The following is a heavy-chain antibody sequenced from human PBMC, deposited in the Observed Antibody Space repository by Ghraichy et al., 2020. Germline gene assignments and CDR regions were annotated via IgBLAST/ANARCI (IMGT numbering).Heavy chain of an antibody. CDR1: GFTFSSYA. D-gene: IGHD2-15*01. CDR3: ARESPFLGGGAFDI. J-gene: IGHJ3*02. CDR2: ISYDGSNK. V-gene: IGHV3-30*04. Sequence: GSLRLSCAASGFTFSSYAMHWVRQAPGKGLEWVAVISYDGSNKYYADSVKGRFTISRDNSKNTLYLQMNSLRAEDTAVYYCARESPFLGGGAFDIWGQGTMVTVSS.